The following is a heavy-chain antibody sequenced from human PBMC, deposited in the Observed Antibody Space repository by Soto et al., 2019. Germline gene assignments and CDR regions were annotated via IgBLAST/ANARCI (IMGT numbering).Heavy chain of an antibody. V-gene: IGHV3-21*01. CDR2: IGSSSSYI. Sequence: GGSLRLSCAASGFTFSSYSMNWVRQAPGKGLEWVSSIGSSSSYIYYADSVKGRFTISRDNAKNSLYLQMNSLRAEDTAVYYCARDTLPQRYYYYYYGMDVWGQGTTVTVS. D-gene: IGHD2-15*01. CDR1: GFTFSSYS. CDR3: ARDTLPQRYYYYYYGMDV. J-gene: IGHJ6*02.